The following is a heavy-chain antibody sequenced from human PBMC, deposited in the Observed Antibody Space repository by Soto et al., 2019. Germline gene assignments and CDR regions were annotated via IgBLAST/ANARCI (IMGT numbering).Heavy chain of an antibody. D-gene: IGHD3-3*02. Sequence: SETLCLTCTVSGCSISSYYWSWIRQPAGKGLEWIGRIYTSGSTNYNPSLKSRVTISVDTSKNQFSLKLSSVTAADTAVYYCARDRIFGVAHNWFDPWGQGTLVTVSS. CDR1: GCSISSYY. CDR3: ARDRIFGVAHNWFDP. V-gene: IGHV4-4*07. J-gene: IGHJ5*02. CDR2: IYTSGST.